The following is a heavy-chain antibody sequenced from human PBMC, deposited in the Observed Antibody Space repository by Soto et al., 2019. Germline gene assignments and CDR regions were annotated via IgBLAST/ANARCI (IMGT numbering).Heavy chain of an antibody. J-gene: IGHJ6*03. CDR1: GYTFTSYD. CDR2: MNPNSGNT. Sequence: GASVKVSCKASGYTFTSYDINWVRQATGQGLEWMGWMNPNSGNTGYAQKFQGRVTMTRNTSISTAYMELSSLRSEDTAVYYCARGIYCSGGSCYYYYMDVWGKGTTVTVSS. V-gene: IGHV1-8*01. D-gene: IGHD2-15*01. CDR3: ARGIYCSGGSCYYYYMDV.